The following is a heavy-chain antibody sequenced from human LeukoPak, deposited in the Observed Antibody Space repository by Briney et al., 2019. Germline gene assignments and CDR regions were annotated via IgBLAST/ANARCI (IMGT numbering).Heavy chain of an antibody. CDR3: ARVNYDILTGYYNPDLYYYYMDV. D-gene: IGHD3-9*01. Sequence: GGSLRLSCAASGFTFSSYSMNWVRQAPGKGLEWVSYISSSSTIYYADSVKGRFTISRDNAKNSLYLQMNSLRAEDTAVYYCARVNYDILTGYYNPDLYYYYMDVWGKGTTVTVSS. CDR2: ISSSSTI. V-gene: IGHV3-48*04. CDR1: GFTFSSYS. J-gene: IGHJ6*03.